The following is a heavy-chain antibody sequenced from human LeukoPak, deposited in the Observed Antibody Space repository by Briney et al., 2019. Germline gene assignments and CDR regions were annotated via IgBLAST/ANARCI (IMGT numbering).Heavy chain of an antibody. Sequence: SETLSLTCTVSGDSISSSSYYWGWIRQPPGKGLEWIGSIYYSGTTYYNPSLNSRVTISVDTSKNQFSLKLSSVTAADTAVYYCAGHQFTLRSVSYFDYWGQGTLVTVSS. CDR3: AGHQFTLRSVSYFDY. CDR2: IYYSGTT. J-gene: IGHJ4*02. V-gene: IGHV4-39*01. CDR1: GDSISSSSYY.